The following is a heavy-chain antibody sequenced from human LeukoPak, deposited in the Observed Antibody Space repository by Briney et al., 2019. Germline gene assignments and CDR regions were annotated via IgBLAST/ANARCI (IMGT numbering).Heavy chain of an antibody. CDR1: GFTFSSYA. CDR3: ARDPSYCSSTNCYVGSPLYYYYPMDV. D-gene: IGHD2-2*01. J-gene: IGHJ6*02. CDR2: IRGSGDST. Sequence: PGGSLRLSCAASGFTFSSYAMSWVRQAPGKGLEWVSAIRGSGDSTYYADSVKGRFTISRDNSENTLYLQMNSLRAEDTAVYYCARDPSYCSSTNCYVGSPLYYYYPMDVWGQGTTVTVSS. V-gene: IGHV3-23*01.